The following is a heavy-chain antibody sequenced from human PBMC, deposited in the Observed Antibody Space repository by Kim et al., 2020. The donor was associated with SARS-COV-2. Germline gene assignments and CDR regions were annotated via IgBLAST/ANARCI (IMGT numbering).Heavy chain of an antibody. Sequence: YAVSVKRRITINPDTSKNQFSLQLNSVTPEDTAVYYCAMSGSYYWYFDLWGRGTLVTVSS. J-gene: IGHJ2*01. CDR3: AMSGSYYWYFDL. D-gene: IGHD1-26*01. V-gene: IGHV6-1*01.